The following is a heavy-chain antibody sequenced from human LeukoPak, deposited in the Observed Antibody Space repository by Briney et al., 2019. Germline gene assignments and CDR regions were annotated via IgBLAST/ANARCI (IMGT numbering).Heavy chain of an antibody. CDR1: GFTFSSYN. D-gene: IGHD1-26*01. Sequence: GGSLRLSCAASGFTFSSYNMNWVRQAPGKGLEWVSYITTSSSEIYYADSVKGRFTISRDNAKNSLYLQMNSLRDEDTAVYYCGSRVVGAMPFDSWGQGTLVTVSS. CDR2: ITTSSSEI. V-gene: IGHV3-48*02. J-gene: IGHJ4*02. CDR3: GSRVVGAMPFDS.